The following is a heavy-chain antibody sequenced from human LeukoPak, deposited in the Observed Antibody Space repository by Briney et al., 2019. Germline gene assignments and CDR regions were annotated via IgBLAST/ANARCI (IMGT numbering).Heavy chain of an antibody. CDR1: GGSISSSSYY. D-gene: IGHD6-19*01. CDR3: ARDSGSGWYRTVFNWFDP. V-gene: IGHV4-39*07. CDR2: IYYSGST. Sequence: PSETLSLTCTVSGGSISSSSYYWGWIRQPPGKGLEWIGSIYYSGSTYYNPSLKSRVTISADTSKNQFSLKLSSVTAADTAVYYCARDSGSGWYRTVFNWFDPWGQGTLVTVSS. J-gene: IGHJ5*02.